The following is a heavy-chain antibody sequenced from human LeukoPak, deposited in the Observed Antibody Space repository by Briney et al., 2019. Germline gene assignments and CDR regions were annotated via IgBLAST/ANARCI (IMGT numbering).Heavy chain of an antibody. CDR2: ISGNGGST. V-gene: IGHV3-23*01. CDR3: ARGPQKNGHSSGYPGYFDY. CDR1: GFTFSSYA. J-gene: IGHJ4*02. Sequence: QAGGSLRLSCAASGFTFSSYAMSWVRQAPGKGLEWVSVISGNGGSTYYADSVKGRFTISRDNAKNSLYLQMNSLRAEDTAVYYCARGPQKNGHSSGYPGYFDYWGQGTLVTVSS. D-gene: IGHD3-22*01.